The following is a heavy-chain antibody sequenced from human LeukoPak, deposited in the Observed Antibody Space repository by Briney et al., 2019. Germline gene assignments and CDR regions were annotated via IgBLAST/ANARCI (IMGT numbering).Heavy chain of an antibody. CDR3: ARGDPSSSWYTEGPRWFDP. Sequence: GGSLRLSCAASGFTFSSYGMHWVRQAPGKGLEWVAVIWYDGSNKYYADSVKGRFTISRDNSKTTLYPQMNSLRAEDTAVYYCARGDPSSSWYTEGPRWFDPWGQGTLVTVSS. CDR2: IWYDGSNK. J-gene: IGHJ5*02. CDR1: GFTFSSYG. D-gene: IGHD6-13*01. V-gene: IGHV3-33*01.